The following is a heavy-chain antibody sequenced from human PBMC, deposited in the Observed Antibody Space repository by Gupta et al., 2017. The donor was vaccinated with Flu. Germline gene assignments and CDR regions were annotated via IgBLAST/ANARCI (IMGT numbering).Heavy chain of an antibody. V-gene: IGHV3-33*01. D-gene: IGHD4-23*01. Sequence: QVQLVESGGGVVQPGRSLRLSCAGFGFTFSDYGIPWVRQAPGKGLQWVAIIWFDGDKKYYAESVKGRFTISRDNSKNTVFLQMNSLRAEDTAVYYCAREDNSGDYYYGMDVWGPGTTVTVS. CDR2: IWFDGDKK. CDR1: GFTFSDYG. CDR3: AREDNSGDYYYGMDV. J-gene: IGHJ6*02.